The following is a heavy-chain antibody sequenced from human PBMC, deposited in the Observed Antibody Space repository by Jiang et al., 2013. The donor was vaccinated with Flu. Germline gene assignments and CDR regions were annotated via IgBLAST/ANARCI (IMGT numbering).Heavy chain of an antibody. J-gene: IGHJ5*02. CDR3: ARDNLHIVVVPAEFWKYNWFDP. V-gene: IGHV1-2*02. Sequence: SGAEVKKPGASVKVSCKASGYTFTGYYMHWVRQAPGQGLEWMGWINPNSGGTNYAQKFQGRVTMTRDTSISTAYMELSRLRSDDTAVYYCARDNLHIVVVPAEFWKYNWFDPWGQGTLVTVSS. CDR1: GYTFTGYY. D-gene: IGHD2-2*01. CDR2: INPNSGGT.